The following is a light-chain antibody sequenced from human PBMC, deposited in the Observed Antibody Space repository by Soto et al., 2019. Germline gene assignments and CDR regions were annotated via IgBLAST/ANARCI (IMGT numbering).Light chain of an antibody. Sequence: EIVMTQSPATLSVSQGERATLSCRVSGSVSSNLAWYQQKPGQAPRLLIYGASTRATGIPARFSGSGSGTEFTLTISSLQSEDFAVYYCQQYNKWPLTFGGGTKVEIK. CDR1: GSVSSN. CDR2: GAS. V-gene: IGKV3-15*01. J-gene: IGKJ4*01. CDR3: QQYNKWPLT.